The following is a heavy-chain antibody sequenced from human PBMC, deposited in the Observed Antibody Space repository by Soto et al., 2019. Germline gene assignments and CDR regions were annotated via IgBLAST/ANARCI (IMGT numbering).Heavy chain of an antibody. CDR3: AGGRGIVATINRSLLFDY. CDR2: IYYSGST. D-gene: IGHD5-12*01. J-gene: IGHJ4*02. Sequence: QVQLQESGPGLVKPSQTLSLTCTVSGGSISSGGYYWSWIRQHPGKGLEWIGYIYYSGSTYYNPSLKSRVTISVDTSKNQVSLKLSSVTAADTAVYYGAGGRGIVATINRSLLFDYWGQGTLVTVSS. CDR1: GGSISSGGYY. V-gene: IGHV4-31*03.